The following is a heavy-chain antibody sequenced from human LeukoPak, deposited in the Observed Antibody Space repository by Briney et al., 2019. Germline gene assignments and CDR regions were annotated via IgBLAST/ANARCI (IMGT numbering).Heavy chain of an antibody. CDR1: GFTFSKDD. CDR3: ARGKYSFDY. CDR2: IGVTGDT. Sequence: GGSLRLSCAASGFTFSKDDFHWVRQAPGKGLEWVAAIGVTGDTYYADSVKGRFTLSRDNAKNSLSLEMNSLRAEDTAVYYCARGKYSFDYWGQGTLVTVSS. J-gene: IGHJ4*02. V-gene: IGHV3-13*01.